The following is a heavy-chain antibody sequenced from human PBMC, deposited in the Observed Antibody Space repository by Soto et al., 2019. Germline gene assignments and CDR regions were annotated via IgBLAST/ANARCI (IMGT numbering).Heavy chain of an antibody. V-gene: IGHV3-72*01. Sequence: EVQLVESGGYLVQPGGSLRLSCAASGFTFSDHYMDWVRQAPGQGLEWVGRTRDKPNGYTTYYSASVKGRFTISRDDSXXXXXXXXXXXXXXXXXXXXXXXXXXXXXXXXXDSWGQGTLVTVSS. CDR1: GFTFSDHY. CDR2: TRDKPNGYTT. CDR3: XXXXXXXXXXXXDS. J-gene: IGHJ4*02.